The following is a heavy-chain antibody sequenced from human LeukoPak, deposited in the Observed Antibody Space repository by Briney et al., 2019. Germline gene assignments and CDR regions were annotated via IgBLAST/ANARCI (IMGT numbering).Heavy chain of an antibody. D-gene: IGHD3-22*01. CDR3: ARVIYYDTNNWFDP. Sequence: ASVKVSCKASGYTFTSYGISWVRQAPGQGLEWMGWISAYNGNTNYAQKFQGRVTMTTDTSTSTVYMELRSLRSDDTAVYYCARVIYYDTNNWFDPWGQGTLVTVSS. J-gene: IGHJ5*02. CDR1: GYTFTSYG. CDR2: ISAYNGNT. V-gene: IGHV1-18*01.